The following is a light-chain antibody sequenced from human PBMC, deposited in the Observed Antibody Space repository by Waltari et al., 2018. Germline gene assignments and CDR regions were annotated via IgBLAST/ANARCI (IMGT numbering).Light chain of an antibody. CDR1: QSISEY. CDR3: QQSYT. V-gene: IGKV1-39*01. CDR2: GAS. J-gene: IGKJ4*01. Sequence: IQMTQLSSSLSAFVGGNVNITCRASQSISEYLNWYQQKPVKAPKLLIYGASSLQSGVPSRFSGIGSGTDFTLSITSLQPENSATYYCQQSYTFGGGTKVEIK.